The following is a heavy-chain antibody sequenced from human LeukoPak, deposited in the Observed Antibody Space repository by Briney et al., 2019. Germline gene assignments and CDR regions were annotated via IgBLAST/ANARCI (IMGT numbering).Heavy chain of an antibody. Sequence: GGSLRLSCAASGFTFSSYSMNWVRQAPGKGLEWVSSISSSSSYIYYADPVKGRFTISRDNAKNSLYLQMNSLRAEDTAVYYCARRAQPLLGGVYSLWDYFVYWGQGTLVTVSS. CDR1: GFTFSSYS. CDR2: ISSSSSYI. CDR3: ARRAQPLLGGVYSLWDYFVY. V-gene: IGHV3-21*01. D-gene: IGHD3-22*01. J-gene: IGHJ4*02.